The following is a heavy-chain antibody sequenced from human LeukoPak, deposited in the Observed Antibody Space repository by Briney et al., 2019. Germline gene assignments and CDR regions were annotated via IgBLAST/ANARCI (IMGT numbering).Heavy chain of an antibody. CDR2: IWYDGSNK. CDR1: GFTFSTYG. D-gene: IGHD5-18*01. J-gene: IGHJ3*02. CDR3: ARHRYSNGYQATFDI. V-gene: IGHV3-33*01. Sequence: GGSLRLSCAASGFTFSTYGMHWVRQAPGKGLEWVAVIWYDGSNKNYADSVKGRFTISRDNSKNTLFLQMNSLRAEDTAVCHCARHRYSNGYQATFDIWGQGTMVTVSS.